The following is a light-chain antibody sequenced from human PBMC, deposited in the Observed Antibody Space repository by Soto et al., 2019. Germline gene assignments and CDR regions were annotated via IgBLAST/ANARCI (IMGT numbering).Light chain of an antibody. CDR2: EVS. Sequence: QSALTQPPSASGSPGQSVTISCTGTSSDVGGYNYVSWYQQHPGKAPKLMIYEVSKRPSGVPDRFSGSKSGNTAFLTVSGLQAEEEADYYCSSYAGSNIVFGTGTKLTVL. V-gene: IGLV2-8*01. J-gene: IGLJ1*01. CDR3: SSYAGSNIV. CDR1: SSDVGGYNY.